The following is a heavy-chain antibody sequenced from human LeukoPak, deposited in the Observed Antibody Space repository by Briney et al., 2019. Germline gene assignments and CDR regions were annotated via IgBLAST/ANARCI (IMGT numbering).Heavy chain of an antibody. CDR3: ARLEGGSGWYYFDY. V-gene: IGHV4-59*08. Sequence: PSETLSLTCTVSGGSISSYYWSWIRQPPGKGLEWFGYIYYSGSTNYSPSLKSRVTISVDTSKNQFSLKLSSVTAADTAVYYCARLEGGSGWYYFDYWGQGTLVTVSS. CDR2: IYYSGST. J-gene: IGHJ4*02. CDR1: GGSISSYY. D-gene: IGHD6-19*01.